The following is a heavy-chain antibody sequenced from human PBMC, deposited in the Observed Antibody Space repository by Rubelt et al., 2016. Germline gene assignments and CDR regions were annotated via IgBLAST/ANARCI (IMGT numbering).Heavy chain of an antibody. V-gene: IGHV1-69*04. CDR1: GGTFSSYA. D-gene: IGHD5-24*01. Sequence: QVQLVQSGAEVKKPGSSVKVSCKASGGTFSSYAISWVRQAPGQVLEWMGRIIPILGIANYAQKFQGRVTITADKSTSTAYMELSSLRSEDTAVYYCARDGYNDIWGFFDYWGQGTLVTVSS. CDR2: IIPILGIA. J-gene: IGHJ4*02. CDR3: ARDGYNDIWGFFDY.